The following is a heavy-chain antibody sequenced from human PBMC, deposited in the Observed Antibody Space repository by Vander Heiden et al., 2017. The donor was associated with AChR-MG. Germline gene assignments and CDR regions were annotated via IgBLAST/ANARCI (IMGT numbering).Heavy chain of an antibody. CDR3: AAPLGDYYYGMDV. J-gene: IGHJ6*02. CDR2: IVVGSGNT. CDR1: GFTFTSSA. D-gene: IGHD3-16*01. V-gene: IGHV1-58*01. Sequence: QMQLVQSGPEVKKPGTSAKVSWKASGFTFTSSAVQWGRQARGQRLEWIGWIVVGSGNTNYAQKIQERVTITRNMSTSTAYMEMSRLRSEDTAVYYCAAPLGDYYYGMDVWGQGTTVTVSS.